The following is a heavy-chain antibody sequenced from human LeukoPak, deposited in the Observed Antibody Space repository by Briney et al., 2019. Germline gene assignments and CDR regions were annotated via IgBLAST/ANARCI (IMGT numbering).Heavy chain of an antibody. J-gene: IGHJ4*02. CDR2: INTNTGNP. V-gene: IGHV7-4-1*02. Sequence: ASVKVSCKASGYTFTSYAMNWVRQAPGQGLEWMGWINTNTGNPTYAQGFTGRFVFSLDTSVSTAYLQWSRLKASDTAMYYCARLTDMDYNDWGIDYWGQGTLVTVSS. D-gene: IGHD7-27*01. CDR3: ARLTDMDYNDWGIDY. CDR1: GYTFTSYA.